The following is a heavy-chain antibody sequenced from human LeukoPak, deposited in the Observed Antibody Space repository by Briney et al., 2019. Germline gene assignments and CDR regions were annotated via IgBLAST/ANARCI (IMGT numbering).Heavy chain of an antibody. Sequence: ETLSLTCAVYGGSFSGYYWSWIRQPPGKGLEWVANIKQDGGEKYYVDSVKGRFTISRDNAKNSLYLQMNSLRAEDTAVYYCARAAPSYSSGAGSFDYWGQGTLVTVSS. D-gene: IGHD6-19*01. CDR3: ARAAPSYSSGAGSFDY. J-gene: IGHJ4*02. V-gene: IGHV3-7*01. CDR2: IKQDGGEK. CDR1: GGSFSGYY.